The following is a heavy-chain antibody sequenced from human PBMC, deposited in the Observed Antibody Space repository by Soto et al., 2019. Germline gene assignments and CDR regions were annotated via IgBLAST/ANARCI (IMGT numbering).Heavy chain of an antibody. CDR2: IGTAGDT. V-gene: IGHV3-13*04. Sequence: GGSLRLSCAASGFTFSSYDMHWVRQATGKGLEWVSAIGTAGDTYYPGSVKGRFTISRENAKNSLYLQMNSLRAGDTAVYYCARGTNTLSYYDSSGYFGDAFDIWGQGTMVTVSS. CDR1: GFTFSSYD. D-gene: IGHD3-22*01. J-gene: IGHJ3*02. CDR3: ARGTNTLSYYDSSGYFGDAFDI.